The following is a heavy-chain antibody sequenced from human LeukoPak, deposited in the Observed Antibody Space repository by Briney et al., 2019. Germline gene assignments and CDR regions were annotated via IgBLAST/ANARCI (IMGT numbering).Heavy chain of an antibody. V-gene: IGHV1-2*02. D-gene: IGHD6-13*01. CDR3: ARERIAPAGNYYYYGMDV. CDR1: GYTFTGYY. J-gene: IGHJ6*02. Sequence: ASVKVSCKASGYTFTGYYMHWVRQAPGQGLEWMGWINPNSGGTNYAQKFQGRVTMTRDTSISTAYMELSRLRSDDTAVYYCARERIAPAGNYYYYGMDVWGQGTTVTVSS. CDR2: INPNSGGT.